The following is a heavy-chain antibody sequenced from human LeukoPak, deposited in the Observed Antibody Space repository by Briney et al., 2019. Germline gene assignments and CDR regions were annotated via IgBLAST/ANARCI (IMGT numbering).Heavy chain of an antibody. CDR2: ISGSGGST. J-gene: IGHJ4*02. CDR3: AKGSGDSSGWFQLFDY. V-gene: IGHV3-23*01. D-gene: IGHD6-19*01. CDR1: GFTFSSYA. Sequence: PGGSLRLSCAASGFTFSSYAMSWVRQAPGKGLEWVSAISGSGGSTYYADSVKGRFTISRDNPKNTLYLQMNSLRAEDTAVYYCAKGSGDSSGWFQLFDYWGQGTLVTVSS.